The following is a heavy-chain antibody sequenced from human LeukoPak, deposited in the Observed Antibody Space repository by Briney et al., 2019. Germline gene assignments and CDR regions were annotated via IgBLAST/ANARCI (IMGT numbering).Heavy chain of an antibody. CDR2: IRGNSERT. J-gene: IGHJ4*02. V-gene: IGHV3-23*01. D-gene: IGHD6-19*01. CDR3: AREQSGTRGWYTVDY. Sequence: PGGSLRLSCAASGFTFSSYEMDWVRQAPGKGLEWVSAIRGNSERTYYADSVRGRFTISRDNSKDTSYMQISSLRVEDTAVYYCAREQSGTRGWYTVDYWGQGTLVAVSS. CDR1: GFTFSSYE.